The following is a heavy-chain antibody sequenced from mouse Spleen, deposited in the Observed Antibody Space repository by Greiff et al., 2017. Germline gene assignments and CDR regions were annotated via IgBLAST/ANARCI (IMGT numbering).Heavy chain of an antibody. CDR1: GFTFSSYA. CDR3: ARHKDYYYAMDY. Sequence: EVKLVESGGGLVKLGGSLKLSCAASGFTFSSYAMSWVRQTPEKRLEWVATISSGGGNTYYPDSVKGRFTISRDNAKNTLYLQMSSLKSEDTAMYYCARHKDYYYAMDYWGQGTSVTVSS. CDR2: ISSGGGNT. J-gene: IGHJ4*01. V-gene: IGHV5-9*04.